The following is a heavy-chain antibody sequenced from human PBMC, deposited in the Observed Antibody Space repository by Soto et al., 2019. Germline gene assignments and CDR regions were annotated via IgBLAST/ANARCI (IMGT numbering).Heavy chain of an antibody. CDR2: INAGNGNT. J-gene: IGHJ4*02. V-gene: IGHV1-3*05. CDR3: ARDVAVAADFDY. CDR1: GYTFTGYA. D-gene: IGHD6-19*01. Sequence: QVQLVQSGAEEKKPGASVKVSCKASGYTFTGYAMHWVRQAPGQRLEWMGWINAGNGNTKYSQKLQGRVTITRDTSASTAYMELSRLRSEDTAVYYCARDVAVAADFDYWGQGTLVTVSS.